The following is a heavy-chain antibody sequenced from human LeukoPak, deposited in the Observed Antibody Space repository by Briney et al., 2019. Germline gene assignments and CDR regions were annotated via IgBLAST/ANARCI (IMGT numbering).Heavy chain of an antibody. D-gene: IGHD3-10*01. CDR2: ISGSGGST. CDR3: AKASGSGSYYYYYYGMDV. V-gene: IGHV3-23*01. CDR1: GFTFSSYA. Sequence: GGSLRLSCAASGFTFSSYAMSWVRQAPGKGLEWVSAISGSGGSTYYADSVKGRFTISRDNSKNTLYLQMNSLRAEDTAVYYCAKASGSGSYYYYYYGMDVWGQGTTVTVSS. J-gene: IGHJ6*02.